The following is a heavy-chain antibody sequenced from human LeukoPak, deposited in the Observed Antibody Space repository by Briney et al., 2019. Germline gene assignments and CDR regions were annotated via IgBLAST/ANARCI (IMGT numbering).Heavy chain of an antibody. D-gene: IGHD6-13*01. V-gene: IGHV3-11*01. J-gene: IGHJ4*02. CDR1: GFTFSDYY. Sequence: SPGGSLRLSCAASGFTFSDYYMSWIRQAPGKGLEWVSYISSSGSTIYYADSVKGRFTISRDNAKNSLYLQMNSLRAEDTAVYYCPTSYSSSWPLDYWGQGTLVTVSS. CDR3: PTSYSSSWPLDY. CDR2: ISSSGSTI.